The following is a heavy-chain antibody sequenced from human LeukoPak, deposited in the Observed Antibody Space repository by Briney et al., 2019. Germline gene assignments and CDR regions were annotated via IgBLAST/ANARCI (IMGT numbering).Heavy chain of an antibody. D-gene: IGHD5-18*01. CDR3: ARVDGWRVSYGYEGY. Sequence: SETLSLTCTVSGGSASGGNYYWSWIRQAPGKGLEWIAYIHYSGSTNYNPSLKSRVTISVDTSKNQFSLKLSSVTAADTAVYYCARVDGWRVSYGYEGYWGQGTLVTVPS. CDR2: IHYSGST. J-gene: IGHJ4*02. V-gene: IGHV4-61*01. CDR1: GGSASGGNYY.